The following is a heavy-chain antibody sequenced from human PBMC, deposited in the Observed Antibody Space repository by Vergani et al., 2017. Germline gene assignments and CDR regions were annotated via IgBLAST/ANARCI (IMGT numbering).Heavy chain of an antibody. CDR2: ISWNSGSI. CDR3: AKSIAAAGTPNYFDY. Sequence: EVQLVESGGGLVQPGRSLRLSCAASGFTFDDYAMHWVRHAPGKGLEWVSGISWNSGSIGYADSVKGRFTISRDNAKNSLYLQMNSLRAEDTALYYCAKSIAAAGTPNYFDYWGQGTLVTVSS. V-gene: IGHV3-9*01. CDR1: GFTFDDYA. J-gene: IGHJ4*02. D-gene: IGHD6-13*01.